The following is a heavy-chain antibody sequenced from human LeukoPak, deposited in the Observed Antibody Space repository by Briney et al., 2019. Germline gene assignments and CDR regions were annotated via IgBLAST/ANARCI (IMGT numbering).Heavy chain of an antibody. CDR2: TSFDGSYK. Sequence: GGSLRLSCAASGFTFSSYGMHWVRQAPGKGLEWVAMTSFDGSYKNYADSVKGRFTISRDNSKDRLYLQMNSLRAEDTAVYYCAKEFSGYLASFEYWGQGTLVTVSS. CDR1: GFTFSSYG. CDR3: AKEFSGYLASFEY. J-gene: IGHJ4*02. V-gene: IGHV3-30*18. D-gene: IGHD3-22*01.